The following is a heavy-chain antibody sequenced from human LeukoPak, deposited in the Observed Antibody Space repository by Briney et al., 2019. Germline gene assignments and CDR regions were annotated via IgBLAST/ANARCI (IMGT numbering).Heavy chain of an antibody. D-gene: IGHD1-1*01. CDR2: IKSDGSST. J-gene: IGHJ4*02. Sequence: GGSLRLSCAASGFTFSSYWMHWVRQAPGKGLVWVSRIKSDGSSTSYADSVKGRFTISRDDAKNTLYLQMNSLRAEDTAVYYCARAYNSHFDYCGQGALVTVSS. V-gene: IGHV3-74*01. CDR3: ARAYNSHFDY. CDR1: GFTFSSYW.